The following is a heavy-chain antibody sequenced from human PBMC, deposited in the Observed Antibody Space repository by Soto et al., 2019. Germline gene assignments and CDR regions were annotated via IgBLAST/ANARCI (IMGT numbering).Heavy chain of an antibody. J-gene: IGHJ3*02. CDR3: ARLRYNWNYELAFDI. CDR2: IDPSDSYT. CDR1: GYSFTSYW. D-gene: IGHD1-7*01. Sequence: EVQLVQSGAEVKKPGESLRISCKGSGYSFTSYWISWLRQMPGKGLEWMGRIDPSDSYTNYSPSFQGHVTISADKSISTAYLQWSSLKASDTAMHYCARLRYNWNYELAFDIWGQGTMVTVSS. V-gene: IGHV5-10-1*03.